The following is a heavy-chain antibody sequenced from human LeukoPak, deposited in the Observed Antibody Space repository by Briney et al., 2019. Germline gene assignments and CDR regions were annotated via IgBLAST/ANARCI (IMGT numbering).Heavy chain of an antibody. D-gene: IGHD3-16*01. V-gene: IGHV3-21*01. J-gene: IGHJ4*02. Sequence: GGSLRLSCAASGFTFSSYSMNWVRQAPGKGLEWVSSISGSGSYIQYVDSVKGRFTISRDNAKNSLYLQMNSLRAEDTGVYYCAREWGTLPNLDSWGQGTLVTVSS. CDR3: AREWGTLPNLDS. CDR2: ISGSGSYI. CDR1: GFTFSSYS.